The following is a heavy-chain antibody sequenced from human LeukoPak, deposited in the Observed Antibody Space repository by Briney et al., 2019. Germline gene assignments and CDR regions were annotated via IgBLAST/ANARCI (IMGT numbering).Heavy chain of an antibody. CDR2: ISSSSSYI. Sequence: GGSLRLSCAASGFIFGSYSMNWVRQAPGKGLEWVSSISSSSSYICYADSVKGRFTISRDNAKNSLYLQMNSLRAEDTAVYYCARDLGIAAAGTIDYWGQGTLVTVSS. D-gene: IGHD6-13*01. V-gene: IGHV3-21*01. CDR3: ARDLGIAAAGTIDY. CDR1: GFIFGSYS. J-gene: IGHJ4*02.